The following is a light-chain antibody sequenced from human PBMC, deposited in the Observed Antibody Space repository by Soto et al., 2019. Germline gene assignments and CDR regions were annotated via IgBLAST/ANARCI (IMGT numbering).Light chain of an antibody. CDR1: SSNIGNNY. J-gene: IGLJ2*01. V-gene: IGLV1-51*01. Sequence: QSVLTQPPSVSAAPGQKVTISCSGSSSNIGNNYVSWYQQLPGTAPKLLICDNDRRPSGIPDRFSGSKSGTSATLGITGLQTGDEADYYCGTWDSSLGAVVFGGGTKLTVL. CDR2: DND. CDR3: GTWDSSLGAVV.